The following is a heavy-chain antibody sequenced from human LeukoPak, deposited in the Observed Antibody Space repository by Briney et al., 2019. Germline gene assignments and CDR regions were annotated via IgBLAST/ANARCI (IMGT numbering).Heavy chain of an antibody. Sequence: PSETLSLTCAVSDDSFSSHYWTWIRQPPGKGLEWIGYISYIGSTNYNPSLKSRVTISIDTSKNQFSLKLSSVTAAYTAVYYCARDLVTVTKGFDIWGQGTMVSVSS. V-gene: IGHV4-59*11. D-gene: IGHD4-17*01. J-gene: IGHJ3*02. CDR1: DDSFSSHY. CDR2: ISYIGST. CDR3: ARDLVTVTKGFDI.